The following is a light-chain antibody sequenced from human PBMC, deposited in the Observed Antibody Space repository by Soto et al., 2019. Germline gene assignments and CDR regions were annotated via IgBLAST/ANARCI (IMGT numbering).Light chain of an antibody. J-gene: IGKJ5*01. CDR2: LTS. CDR3: MKVLQSPIT. CDR1: QSLLHSHGYHY. V-gene: IGKV2-28*01. Sequence: DILITQSALSVPVTPGEPASTSCRSSQSLLHSHGYHYLDWYLQKPGQSPQLLIYLTSNRASGVPDGFSGSGSGTDFTLKISRVEAEDVGVYYCMKVLQSPITCGQGTQREIK.